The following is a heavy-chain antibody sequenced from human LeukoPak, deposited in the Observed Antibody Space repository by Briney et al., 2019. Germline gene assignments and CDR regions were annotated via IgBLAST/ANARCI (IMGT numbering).Heavy chain of an antibody. V-gene: IGHV4-4*07. D-gene: IGHD3-22*01. CDR3: ARDHYYDSSGYYYLGSPDAFDI. CDR2: IYTSGST. J-gene: IGHJ3*02. Sequence: SGTLSLTCTVSGGSISSYYWSWIRQPAGKGLEWIGRIYTSGSTNYNPSLKSRVTMSVDTSKNQFSLKLSSVTAADTAVYYCARDHYYDSSGYYYLGSPDAFDIWGQGTMVTVSS. CDR1: GGSISSYY.